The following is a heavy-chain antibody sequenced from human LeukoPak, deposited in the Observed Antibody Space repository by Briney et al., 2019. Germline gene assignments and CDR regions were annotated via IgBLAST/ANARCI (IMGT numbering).Heavy chain of an antibody. Sequence: SETLSLTCAVYGGSFSGYYWSWIRQPPGKGLEWIGEINHSGSTNYNPSLKSRVTISVDTSKNQFSLKLSSVTAADTAVYYCARGGYSYGFDYWGQGTLVTVSS. V-gene: IGHV4-34*01. CDR3: ARGGYSYGFDY. J-gene: IGHJ4*02. D-gene: IGHD5-18*01. CDR2: INHSGST. CDR1: GGSFSGYY.